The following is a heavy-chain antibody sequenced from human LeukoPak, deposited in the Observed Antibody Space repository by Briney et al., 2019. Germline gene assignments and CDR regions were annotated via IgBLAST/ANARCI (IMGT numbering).Heavy chain of an antibody. CDR3: ARGYGSGSSHIDY. CDR2: IYYSGST. D-gene: IGHD3-10*01. Sequence: SETLSLTCTVSGGSISSYYWSWIRQPPGKGLEWIGYIYYSGSTNYSPSLKSRVTISVDTSKNQFSLKLSSVTAADTAVYYCARGYGSGSSHIDYWGQGTLVTVSS. J-gene: IGHJ4*02. CDR1: GGSISSYY. V-gene: IGHV4-59*01.